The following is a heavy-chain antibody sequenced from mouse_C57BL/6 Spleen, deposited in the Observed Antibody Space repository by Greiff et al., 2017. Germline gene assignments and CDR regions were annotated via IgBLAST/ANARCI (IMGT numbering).Heavy chain of an antibody. CDR3: ARSRGYYGSSDWYFDV. Sequence: QVQLQQSGPELVKPGASVKISCKASGYAFSSSWMNWVKQRPGKGLEWIGRIYPGDGDTNYNGKFKGKATLTADKSSSTAYMQLSSLTSEDSAVXCCARSRGYYGSSDWYFDVWGTGTTVTVSS. V-gene: IGHV1-82*01. D-gene: IGHD1-1*01. J-gene: IGHJ1*03. CDR2: IYPGDGDT. CDR1: GYAFSSSW.